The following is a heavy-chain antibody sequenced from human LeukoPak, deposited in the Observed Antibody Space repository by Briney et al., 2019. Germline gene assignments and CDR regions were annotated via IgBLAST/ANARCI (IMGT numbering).Heavy chain of an antibody. Sequence: GGSLRLSCPASGFTFSSYGMHWVRQAPGKGLEWVAVISYDGNNKYYADSVKGRFTISRDNSKNTLYLQMNSLRAEDTAVYYCAKDSRWFGEPRTPNWFDPWGQGTLVTVSS. CDR1: GFTFSSYG. V-gene: IGHV3-30*18. J-gene: IGHJ5*02. D-gene: IGHD3-10*01. CDR2: ISYDGNNK. CDR3: AKDSRWFGEPRTPNWFDP.